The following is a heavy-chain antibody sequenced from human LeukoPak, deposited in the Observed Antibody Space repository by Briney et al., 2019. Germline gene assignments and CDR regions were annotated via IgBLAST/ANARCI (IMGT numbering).Heavy chain of an antibody. Sequence: PSETLSLTCALYAASSSGYYWSCIRHPPGNGLEWIGEIHHIVSTNYNPSLKSRVTISVDTSTNPFSLKLSSVTAADTAVYYCARGRDVVVPARSFLDYWGQGTLVTASS. CDR3: ARGRDVVVPARSFLDY. D-gene: IGHD2-2*01. CDR2: IHHIVST. CDR1: AASSSGYY. V-gene: IGHV4-34*01. J-gene: IGHJ4*02.